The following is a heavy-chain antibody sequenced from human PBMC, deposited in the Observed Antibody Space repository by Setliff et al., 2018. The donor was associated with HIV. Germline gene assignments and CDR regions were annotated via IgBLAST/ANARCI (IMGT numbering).Heavy chain of an antibody. V-gene: IGHV4-39*07. J-gene: IGHJ6*02. CDR1: GGSISSSSYY. CDR3: ARDLYSSGWYGLYYYGMDV. Sequence: KPSETLSLTCTVSGGSISSSSYYWGWIRQPPGKGLEWIGSIYYSGSTYYNPSLKSRVTISVDTSKNQFSLKLSSVTAADTAVYYCARDLYSSGWYGLYYYGMDVWGQGTTVTVSS. D-gene: IGHD6-19*01. CDR2: IYYSGST.